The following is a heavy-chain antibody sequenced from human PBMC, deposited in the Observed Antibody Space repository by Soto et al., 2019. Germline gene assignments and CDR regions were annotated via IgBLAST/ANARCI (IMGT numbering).Heavy chain of an antibody. Sequence: SETLSLTCTASGGSISSYYWSWLRQPPRNGLEWIEYIYYRGSANYNPSIKSRVTISVDTSKNQFSLKLSSVTAADTAVYYCARGGGSITGTTGYYYGMGVWGQGTTVT. J-gene: IGHJ6*02. CDR3: ARGGGSITGTTGYYYGMGV. CDR2: IYYRGSA. CDR1: GGSISSYY. V-gene: IGHV4-59*01. D-gene: IGHD1-7*01.